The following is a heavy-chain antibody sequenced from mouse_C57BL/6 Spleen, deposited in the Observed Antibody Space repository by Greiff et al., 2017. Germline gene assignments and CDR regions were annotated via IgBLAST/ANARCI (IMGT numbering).Heavy chain of an antibody. CDR2: IEPETGGT. CDR3: TVTGMYYFDY. J-gene: IGHJ2*01. Sequence: VKLMESGAELVRPGASVTLSCKASGYTFTDYEMHWVKQTPVHGLEWIGAIEPETGGTAYNQKFKGKAILTADKSSSTAYMELRSLTSEDSAVYYCTVTGMYYFDYWGQGTTLTVSS. V-gene: IGHV1-15*01. CDR1: GYTFTDYE. D-gene: IGHD4-1*01.